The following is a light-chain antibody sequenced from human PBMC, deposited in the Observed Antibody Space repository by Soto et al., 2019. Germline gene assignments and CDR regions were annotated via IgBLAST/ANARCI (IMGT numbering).Light chain of an antibody. Sequence: AIQMTQSPSSLSASVGDRVTITCRASQGIGNDLGWYQQKPGKAPKLLIYATSSLQSGVPSRFSGSGSGTDFTLNISSLQPEDFATYYCLKDYNYPLTFGGGTKV. V-gene: IGKV1-6*01. CDR1: QGIGND. J-gene: IGKJ4*01. CDR2: ATS. CDR3: LKDYNYPLT.